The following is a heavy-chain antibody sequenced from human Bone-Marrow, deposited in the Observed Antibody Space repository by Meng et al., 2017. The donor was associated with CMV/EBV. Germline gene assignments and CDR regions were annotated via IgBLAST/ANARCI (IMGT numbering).Heavy chain of an antibody. Sequence: SETLSLTCTVSGGSISSSSYYWGWIRQPPGKGLEWIGSIYYSGSTYYNPSLKSRVTISVDTSKNQFSLKLSSVTAADTAVYYCACTGGIVRYCTNGVCYHFDYCGQGTLVTVSS. CDR1: GGSISSSSYY. D-gene: IGHD2-8*01. CDR2: IYYSGST. CDR3: ACTGGIVRYCTNGVCYHFDY. J-gene: IGHJ4*02. V-gene: IGHV4-39*07.